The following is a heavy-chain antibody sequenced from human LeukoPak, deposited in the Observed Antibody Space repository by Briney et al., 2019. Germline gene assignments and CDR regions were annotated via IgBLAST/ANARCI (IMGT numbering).Heavy chain of an antibody. D-gene: IGHD5-24*01. J-gene: IGHJ4*02. Sequence: GGSLRLSCAASGFTVSSNYMSWVRQAPGKGLEWVSVIYSGGSTYYADSVKGRFTISRDNSKNTLYLQMNSLRAEDTAVYYCARGVGGPRDGYNNRYWGQGTLVTVSS. CDR1: GFTVSSNY. V-gene: IGHV3-66*01. CDR2: IYSGGST. CDR3: ARGVGGPRDGYNNRY.